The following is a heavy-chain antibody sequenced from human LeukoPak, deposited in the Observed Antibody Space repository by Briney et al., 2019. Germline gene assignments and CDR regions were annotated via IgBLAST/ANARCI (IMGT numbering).Heavy chain of an antibody. V-gene: IGHV3-30*01. CDR1: GFTFSSYA. CDR2: ISYDGSNK. J-gene: IGHJ4*02. CDR3: ARDNYDSSGYYYY. D-gene: IGHD3-22*01. Sequence: PGGSLRLSCAASGFTFSSYAMHWVRQAPGKGLEWVAVISYDGSNKYYADSVKGRFTIPRDNSKNTLYLQMNSLRAEDTAVYYCARDNYDSSGYYYYWGQGTLVTVSS.